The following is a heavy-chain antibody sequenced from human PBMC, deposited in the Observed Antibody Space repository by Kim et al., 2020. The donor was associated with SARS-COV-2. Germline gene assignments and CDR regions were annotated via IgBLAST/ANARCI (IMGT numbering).Heavy chain of an antibody. Sequence: GGSLRLSCAASGFSFSDFAMHWVRQAPGKGPEWVAVIWHDGSTKYYANSVQGRFIISRDNTKNTLYLQMDSLRVDDTAVYYCVRDLGTGVWAGFGHWGQGTLVTVSS. V-gene: IGHV3-33*01. CDR1: GFSFSDFA. J-gene: IGHJ4*02. CDR2: IWHDGSTK. D-gene: IGHD7-27*01. CDR3: VRDLGTGVWAGFGH.